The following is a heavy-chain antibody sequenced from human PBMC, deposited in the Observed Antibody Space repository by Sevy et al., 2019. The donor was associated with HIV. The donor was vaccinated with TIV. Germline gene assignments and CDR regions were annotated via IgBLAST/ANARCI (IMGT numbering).Heavy chain of an antibody. Sequence: GGSLRLSCAASGFTFSSYDMHWVRQATGKGLEWVSAIGTAGDTYYPGSVKGRFTISRENAKNSLYLQMNSLRAGDTAVYYWARGSSYCSGGSCYSMGGMDVWGQGTTVTVSS. CDR1: GFTFSSYD. CDR2: IGTAGDT. CDR3: ARGSSYCSGGSCYSMGGMDV. V-gene: IGHV3-13*01. J-gene: IGHJ6*02. D-gene: IGHD2-15*01.